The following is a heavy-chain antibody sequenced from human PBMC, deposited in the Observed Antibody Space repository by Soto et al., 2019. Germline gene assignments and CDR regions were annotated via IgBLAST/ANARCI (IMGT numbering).Heavy chain of an antibody. Sequence: HVQLVQSGGELKKPGAAVKVSCNTSGYTFNTYFITWVRQAPGQGLEWMGWISQHNGNTNYAEKIQGRVTMTADTITKTAYMELRNLRIDDTAVYYCARETGNSFDYWGQGTPVTVSS. CDR3: ARETGNSFDY. CDR2: ISQHNGNT. J-gene: IGHJ4*02. V-gene: IGHV1-18*01. CDR1: GYTFNTYF.